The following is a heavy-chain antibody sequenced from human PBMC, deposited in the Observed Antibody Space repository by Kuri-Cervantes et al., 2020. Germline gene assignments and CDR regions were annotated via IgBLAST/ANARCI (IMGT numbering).Heavy chain of an antibody. CDR1: GFTFSDYY. V-gene: IGHV3-11*04. D-gene: IGHD4-17*01. CDR2: ISSSGSTI. Sequence: GESLKISCAASGFTFSDYYMSWIRQAPGKGLEWVSYISSSGSTIYYADSVKGRFTISRDNAKNSLYLQMNNLRAEDTAVYYCARVNYGDSAWWFDPWGQGTLVTVSS. CDR3: ARVNYGDSAWWFDP. J-gene: IGHJ5*02.